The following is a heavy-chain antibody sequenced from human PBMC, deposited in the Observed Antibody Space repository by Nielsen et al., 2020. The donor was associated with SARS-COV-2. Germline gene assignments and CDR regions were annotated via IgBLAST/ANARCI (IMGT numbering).Heavy chain of an antibody. D-gene: IGHD3/OR15-3a*01. CDR3: ARARATIFGLVMSYGMDV. J-gene: IGHJ6*02. CDR1: GYTFTDYY. V-gene: IGHV1-2*06. CDR2: INPYSCGT. Sequence: ASVKVSCKASGYTFTDYYIHWVRQAPGQGLEWVGRINPYSCGTNYAQKFQGTVTMTRDASISTVYMELTSDDTAVYYCARARATIFGLVMSYGMDVWGQGTTVAVSS.